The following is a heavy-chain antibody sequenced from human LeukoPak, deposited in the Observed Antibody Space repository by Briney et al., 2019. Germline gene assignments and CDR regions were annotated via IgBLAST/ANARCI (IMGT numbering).Heavy chain of an antibody. Sequence: PGGSLRLSCAASGFTFSSYWMHWVRQAPGKGLVWVSRINSDGSSTSYADSVKGRFTTSRDNANNTLFLQMNSLRAEDTAVYYCARPKYSYGSFDYWGQGTLVTVSS. CDR3: ARPKYSYGSFDY. D-gene: IGHD5-18*01. V-gene: IGHV3-74*01. CDR1: GFTFSSYW. J-gene: IGHJ4*02. CDR2: INSDGSST.